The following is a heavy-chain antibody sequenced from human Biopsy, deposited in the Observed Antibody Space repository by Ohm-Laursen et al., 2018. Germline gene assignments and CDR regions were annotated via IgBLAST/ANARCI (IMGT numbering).Heavy chain of an antibody. V-gene: IGHV1-2*02. D-gene: IGHD3/OR15-3a*01. CDR2: ISPDSGGT. CDR3: ARRTILGPVLRMDV. Sequence: SVWASSKVSGYAFIGSYIHTVRPAPGQGLEWMGGISPDSGGTHYAQTFQVRVTMTRDTSASTAYMDLSRLTSNAAAVYYCARRTILGPVLRMDVWGQGTTVIVSS. CDR1: GYAFIGSY. J-gene: IGHJ6*02.